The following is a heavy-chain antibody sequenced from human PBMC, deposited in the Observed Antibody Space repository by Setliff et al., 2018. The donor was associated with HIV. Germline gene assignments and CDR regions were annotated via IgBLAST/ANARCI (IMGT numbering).Heavy chain of an antibody. CDR3: ASPRSAGTYQGAFYYFLHV. CDR2: FLAVLRKP. J-gene: IGHJ6*03. D-gene: IGHD1-26*01. V-gene: IGHV1-69*13. CDR1: GDTFKGYA. Sequence: SVKVSCKSSGDTFKGYAFTWVRQAPGQGLEWMGDFLAVLRKPTHAERFQDRLTITADESTSTAYMELRDLRPEDTAVYFCASPRSAGTYQGAFYYFLHVWGKGTTVTVSS.